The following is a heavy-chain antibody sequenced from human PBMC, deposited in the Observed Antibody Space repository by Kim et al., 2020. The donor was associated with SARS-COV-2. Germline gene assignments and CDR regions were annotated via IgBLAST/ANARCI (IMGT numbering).Heavy chain of an antibody. CDR1: GFTITNYY. Sequence: ASVKVSCKASGFTITNYYFYWVRQAPGQGLEWMGFFDPTGSVTNYARKFQGRLTMTWDMSTSTLYMDLTSLRSDDTAIYYCMRDPNFMSSIHSDYWGQGTLVTVSS. J-gene: IGHJ4*02. D-gene: IGHD1-1*01. V-gene: IGHV1-46*01. CDR3: MRDPNFMSSIHSDY. CDR2: FDPTGSVT.